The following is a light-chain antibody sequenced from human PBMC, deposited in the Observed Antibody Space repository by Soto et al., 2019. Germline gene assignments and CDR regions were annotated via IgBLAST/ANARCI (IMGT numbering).Light chain of an antibody. J-gene: IGLJ1*01. Sequence: SALTQPASVSGSPGQPITISCTGTSSDVGGYNYVSWYQQHPGKAPKLMIYDVTNRPSGVSNRFSGSKSGNTASLTISGLQAEDEADHYCSSYTSSTSFYFGTGTKVTVL. CDR1: SSDVGGYNY. CDR3: SSYTSSTSFY. CDR2: DVT. V-gene: IGLV2-14*01.